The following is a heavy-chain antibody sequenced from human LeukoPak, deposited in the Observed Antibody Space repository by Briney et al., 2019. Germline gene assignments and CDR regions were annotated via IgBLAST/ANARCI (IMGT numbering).Heavy chain of an antibody. J-gene: IGHJ4*02. V-gene: IGHV1-18*01. CDR2: ISAYNGNT. CDR3: AREDLGDFLFDY. Sequence: ASVKVSCKASGYTFTSYGISWVRQAPGQGLECMGWISAYNGNTNYAQKLQGRVTMTTDTSTSTAYMELRSLRSDDTAVYYCAREDLGDFLFDYWGQGILVTVSS. CDR1: GYTFTSYG. D-gene: IGHD3-10*01.